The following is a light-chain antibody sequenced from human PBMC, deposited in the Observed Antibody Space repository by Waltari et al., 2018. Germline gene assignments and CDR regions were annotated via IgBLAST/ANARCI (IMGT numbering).Light chain of an antibody. CDR1: QSISRH. J-gene: IGKJ1*01. Sequence: DIQMTQSPSSLSASVGDSVRITRRASQSISRHLNWYLQKPGKAPKLLIYAAPRLQSGVPSSYSTSGTGTDFTLTFSSRQTEDFATYFCQRGYRTPPTCTFSQGTTVEIK. CDR2: AAP. CDR3: QRGYRTPPTCT. V-gene: IGKV1-39*01.